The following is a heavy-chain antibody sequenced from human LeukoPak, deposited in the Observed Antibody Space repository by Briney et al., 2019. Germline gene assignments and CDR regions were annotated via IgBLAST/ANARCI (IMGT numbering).Heavy chain of an antibody. CDR1: GFTFSSYG. CDR3: ARDSAFITMVRGVFDY. Sequence: GGSLRLSCAASGFTFSSYGMSWVRQAPGKGLEWVSAISGSGGSTYYADSVKGRFTISRDNSKNTLYLQMNSLRAEDTAVYYCARDSAFITMVRGVFDYWGQGTLVTVSS. V-gene: IGHV3-23*01. CDR2: ISGSGGST. D-gene: IGHD3-10*01. J-gene: IGHJ4*02.